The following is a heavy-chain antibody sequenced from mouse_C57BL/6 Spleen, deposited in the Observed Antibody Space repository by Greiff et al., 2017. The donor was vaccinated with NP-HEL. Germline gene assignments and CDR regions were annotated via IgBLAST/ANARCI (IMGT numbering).Heavy chain of an antibody. Sequence: VQLQQSGAELAKPGASVKLSCKASGYTFTSYWMHWVKQRPEQGLEWIGYIYPRDGSTKYNEKFKGKATLTADKSSSTAYMQLNSLTSEDSAVYFCARGGDGDFDYWGQGTTLTVSS. V-gene: IGHV1-7*01. CDR1: GYTFTSYW. CDR2: IYPRDGST. D-gene: IGHD1-1*01. CDR3: ARGGDGDFDY. J-gene: IGHJ2*01.